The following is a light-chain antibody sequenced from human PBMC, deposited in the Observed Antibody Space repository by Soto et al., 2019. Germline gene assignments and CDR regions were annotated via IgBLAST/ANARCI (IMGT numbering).Light chain of an antibody. CDR3: RSYASSNTWV. V-gene: IGLV2-11*01. CDR2: DIR. CDR1: SCNVGGYNY. Sequence: QSALTQPRSVSGSPGQTVTISCTGSSCNVGGYNYVSWYQQHPGTAPKLMIYDIRKRPSGVPDRFSGSKAGNTASLTISGLQADDAADYYCRSYASSNTWVFGGGTKLTVL. J-gene: IGLJ3*02.